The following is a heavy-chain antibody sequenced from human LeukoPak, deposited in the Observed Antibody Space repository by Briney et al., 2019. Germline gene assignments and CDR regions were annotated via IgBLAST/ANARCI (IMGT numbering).Heavy chain of an antibody. CDR2: MNPNSGNT. CDR3: ARRSRGEYYDFWSGYYTHYYYYMDV. Sequence: ASVKVSYKASGYTFTSYDINWVRQATGQGLEWMGWMNPNSGNTGYAQKFQGRVTMTRNTSISTAYMELSSLRSEDTAVYYCARRSRGEYYDFWSGYYTHYYYYMDVWGKGTTVTVSS. J-gene: IGHJ6*03. V-gene: IGHV1-8*01. CDR1: GYTFTSYD. D-gene: IGHD3-3*01.